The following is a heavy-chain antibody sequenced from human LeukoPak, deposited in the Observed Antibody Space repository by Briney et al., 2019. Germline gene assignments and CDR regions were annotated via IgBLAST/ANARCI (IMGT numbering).Heavy chain of an antibody. J-gene: IGHJ3*02. V-gene: IGHV4-39*01. Sequence: SETLSLTCTVSGGSISSSIYYWGWIRQPPGKGLEWIGSIYYSGSTYYNPSLKSRVTISVDTPKNQFSLKLSSVTAADTAVYYCAVSGSPLDAFDIWGQGTMVTVSS. D-gene: IGHD1-26*01. CDR3: AVSGSPLDAFDI. CDR2: IYYSGST. CDR1: GGSISSSIYY.